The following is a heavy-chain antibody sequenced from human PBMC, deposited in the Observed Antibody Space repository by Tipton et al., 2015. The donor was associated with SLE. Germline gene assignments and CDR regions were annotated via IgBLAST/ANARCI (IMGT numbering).Heavy chain of an antibody. CDR3: AKHQNSDGSGHPQWAFDI. CDR2: SSGSGATT. CDR1: EFTFSIYA. V-gene: IGHV3-23*01. D-gene: IGHD3-22*01. J-gene: IGHJ3*02. Sequence: GSLRLSCAASEFTFSIYAMSWVRQAPGKGLEWVSVSSGSGATTYYADSVKGRFTISRDNSKNTVYLRMNSLRAEDTAIYYCAKHQNSDGSGHPQWAFDIWGQGTMVTVSS.